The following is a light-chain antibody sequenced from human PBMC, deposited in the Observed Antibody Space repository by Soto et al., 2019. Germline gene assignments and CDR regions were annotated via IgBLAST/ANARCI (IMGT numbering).Light chain of an antibody. CDR3: QQYDTSPYT. J-gene: IGKJ2*01. Sequence: ESVLTQSPGTLSLSPGERATLSCRASQSVSSSYLAWYQQKPGQAPRLLIYGASSRASGIADRFSGSGSGTDFTLTISRLEPEDCAVYYCQQYDTSPYTFGQGTKLEIK. CDR2: GAS. V-gene: IGKV3-20*01. CDR1: QSVSSSY.